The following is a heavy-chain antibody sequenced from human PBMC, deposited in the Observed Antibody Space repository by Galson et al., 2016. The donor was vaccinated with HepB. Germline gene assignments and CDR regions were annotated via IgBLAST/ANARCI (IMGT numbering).Heavy chain of an antibody. D-gene: IGHD1-26*01. J-gene: IGHJ3*02. Sequence: SLRLSCAASGFTFSNFAMSWVRQAPGTGLEWVSNIRSGDGTSHYADSVKGRFTISRDNFKSTLYLQMNSLRAEDTAVYYCAKVGIMGASDDAFDMWGQGTMVTVSS. CDR2: IRSGDGTS. CDR1: GFTFSNFA. CDR3: AKVGIMGASDDAFDM. V-gene: IGHV3-23*01.